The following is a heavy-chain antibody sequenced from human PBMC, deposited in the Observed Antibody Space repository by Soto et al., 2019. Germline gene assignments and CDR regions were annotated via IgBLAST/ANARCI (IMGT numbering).Heavy chain of an antibody. CDR3: ARVGVGATPFRGYFDY. D-gene: IGHD1-26*01. CDR2: IRYDGSNE. Sequence: QVQLVESGGGVVQPGRSLRLSCAASGFTFSGYGMHWVRQAPGKGLEWVAIIRYDGSNEDYADSVKGRFTISRDNSKNTLDLQMDRLRAEDTAVYYCARVGVGATPFRGYFDYWGQGTLVTVSS. CDR1: GFTFSGYG. V-gene: IGHV3-33*01. J-gene: IGHJ4*02.